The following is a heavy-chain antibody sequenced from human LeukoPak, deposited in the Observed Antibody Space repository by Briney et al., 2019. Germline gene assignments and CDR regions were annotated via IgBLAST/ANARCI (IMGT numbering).Heavy chain of an antibody. D-gene: IGHD3-3*01. CDR3: ARYDLWSGYSNWFDP. CDR1: GFTFSSYW. V-gene: IGHV3-74*01. Sequence: GGSLRLSCAASGFTFSSYWMHWVRHAPGKGLVWVSRINIDGSSTSYADSVKGRFTVSRDNAKNTLYLQMNSLRAEDTAVYYCARYDLWSGYSNWFDPWGQGTLVTVSS. CDR2: INIDGSST. J-gene: IGHJ5*02.